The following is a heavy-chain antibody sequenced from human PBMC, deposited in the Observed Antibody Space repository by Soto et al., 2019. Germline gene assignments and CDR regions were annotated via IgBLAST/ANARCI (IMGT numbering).Heavy chain of an antibody. J-gene: IGHJ4*02. CDR3: ASSYGSGSYQRVGFDS. V-gene: IGHV4-39*01. CDR2: IYYSGST. CDR1: GCSMSSSSYY. Sequence: XETLSLTCTVSGCSMSSSSYYWGWIRQPPGKGLEWIGSIYYSGSTYYNPSLKSRVTISVDTSKNQFSLKLSSVTAADTAVYYCASSYGSGSYQRVGFDSWGQGTLVTVSS. D-gene: IGHD3-10*01.